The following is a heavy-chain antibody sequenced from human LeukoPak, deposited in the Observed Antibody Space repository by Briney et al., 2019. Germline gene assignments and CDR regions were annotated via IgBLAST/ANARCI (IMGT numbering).Heavy chain of an antibody. Sequence: ASVKVSCKASGYTFTSYGISWVRQAPGQGLEWMGWISAYNGNTNYAQKLQGRVTMTTDTSTSTAYMELRSLRSDDTVVYYCARDLRYCSSTSCSDWYFDLWGRGTLVTVSS. D-gene: IGHD2-2*01. V-gene: IGHV1-18*01. CDR1: GYTFTSYG. CDR2: ISAYNGNT. CDR3: ARDLRYCSSTSCSDWYFDL. J-gene: IGHJ2*01.